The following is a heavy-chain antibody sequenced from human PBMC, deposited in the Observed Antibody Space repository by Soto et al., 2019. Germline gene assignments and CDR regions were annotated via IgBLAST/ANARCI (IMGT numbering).Heavy chain of an antibody. Sequence: PGGSLRLSCAASGFTFSSYAMHWVRQAPGKGLEWVAVISYDGSNKYYADSVKGRFTISRDNSKNTLYLQMNSLRAEDTAVYYCARDTMYQLLYYSLYYYYGMDVWGQGTTVTVSS. V-gene: IGHV3-30-3*01. CDR1: GFTFSSYA. D-gene: IGHD2-2*02. CDR2: ISYDGSNK. J-gene: IGHJ6*02. CDR3: ARDTMYQLLYYSLYYYYGMDV.